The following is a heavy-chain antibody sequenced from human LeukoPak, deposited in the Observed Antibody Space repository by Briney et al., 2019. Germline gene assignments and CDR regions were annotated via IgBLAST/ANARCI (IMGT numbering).Heavy chain of an antibody. CDR3: ARDPSPDFTYYYDSSGPSPGAFDI. J-gene: IGHJ3*02. Sequence: GGSLRLSCAAFGFTFSSNSMNWVRQAPGKGLEWVSYISSSSSTIYYADSVKGRFTISRDNAKNSLYLQMNSLRDEDTAVYYCARDPSPDFTYYYDSSGPSPGAFDIWGQGTMVTVSS. CDR1: GFTFSSNS. V-gene: IGHV3-48*02. CDR2: ISSSSSTI. D-gene: IGHD3-22*01.